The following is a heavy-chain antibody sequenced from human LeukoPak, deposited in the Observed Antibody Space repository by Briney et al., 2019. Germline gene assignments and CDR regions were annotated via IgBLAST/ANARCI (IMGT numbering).Heavy chain of an antibody. Sequence: GGSLRLSCEASGFTFTNYAMNWVRQAPGKGLEWVSAVRGGGTNTYYADSVKGRFTISRENSKNTLYLQMNSLRAEDTAVYYCARDQGEYYYDSSGYLNWGQGTLVTVSS. CDR1: GFTFTNYA. CDR3: ARDQGEYYYDSSGYLN. CDR2: VRGGGTNT. V-gene: IGHV3-23*01. J-gene: IGHJ4*02. D-gene: IGHD3-22*01.